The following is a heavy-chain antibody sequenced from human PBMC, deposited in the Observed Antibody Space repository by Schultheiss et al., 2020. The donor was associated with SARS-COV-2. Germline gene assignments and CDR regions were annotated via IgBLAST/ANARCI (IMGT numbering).Heavy chain of an antibody. V-gene: IGHV3-21*04. CDR2: ISSSSSYI. CDR3: ARVGYSGSWGWFDP. J-gene: IGHJ5*02. D-gene: IGHD1-26*01. Sequence: SCKASGYTFTGYDMHWVRQAPGKGLEWVSSISSSSSYIYYADSVKGRFTISRDNAKNSLYLQMNSLRAEDTAVYYCARVGYSGSWGWFDPWGQGTLVTVSS. CDR1: GYTFTGYD.